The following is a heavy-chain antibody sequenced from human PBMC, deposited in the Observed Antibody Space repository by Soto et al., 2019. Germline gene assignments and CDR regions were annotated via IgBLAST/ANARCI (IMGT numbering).Heavy chain of an antibody. D-gene: IGHD3-10*01. CDR3: ASAIYGGFTY. CDR1: GFTFSVYA. Sequence: EVRLLESGGGLVQPGGSLRLSCAASGFTFSVYARSWVRQAPGKGLEWVSGISGSGDSTHYADSVKGRFTVSRDNSKHMLYLQTNSLRAEDTDIYYCASAIYGGFTYWGQGTLVTVSS. CDR2: ISGSGDST. V-gene: IGHV3-23*01. J-gene: IGHJ4*02.